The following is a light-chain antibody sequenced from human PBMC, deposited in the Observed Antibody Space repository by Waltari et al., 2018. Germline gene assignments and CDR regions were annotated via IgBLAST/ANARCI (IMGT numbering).Light chain of an antibody. Sequence: EIVLTQSPGTLSLSPGERATLSCRASQSVSSSYLAWYQQKPGQAPRLLIYGASSRATGIPDRFSGSGSGTDFTLTISRLEPEDFGVYYCQQYGSSPGTFGPGTKVEIK. CDR2: GAS. J-gene: IGKJ1*01. CDR3: QQYGSSPGT. CDR1: QSVSSSY. V-gene: IGKV3-20*01.